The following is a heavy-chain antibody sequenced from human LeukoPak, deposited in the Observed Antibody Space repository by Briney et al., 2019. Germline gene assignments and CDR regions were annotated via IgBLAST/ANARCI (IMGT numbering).Heavy chain of an antibody. D-gene: IGHD6-25*01. Sequence: PGGSLRLSCAAFGFSVGSNYMSWVRQPTGKGLEWVSAIDTASDTYYPGSVKGRFTISRENAKNSLYLLMNSLRAGDTAVYYCARVFTARSGGYDAFDIWGQGTMVTVSS. CDR2: IDTASDT. CDR1: GFSVGSNY. V-gene: IGHV3-13*01. J-gene: IGHJ3*02. CDR3: ARVFTARSGGYDAFDI.